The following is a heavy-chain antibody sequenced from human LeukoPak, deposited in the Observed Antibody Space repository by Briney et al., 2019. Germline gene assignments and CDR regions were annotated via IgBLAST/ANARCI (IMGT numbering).Heavy chain of an antibody. D-gene: IGHD1-7*01. V-gene: IGHV3-23*01. CDR2: ISASGDVT. CDR1: EFTFSKFP. Sequence: PGGSLRLSCAASEFTFSKFPMGWVRQAPGRGLEWVSAISASGDVTFHADSVRGRFTISRDNAKNSLYLQMNSLRAEDTAVYYCARMNYVSSGWGAPFDSWGQGTLVTVSS. J-gene: IGHJ4*02. CDR3: ARMNYVSSGWGAPFDS.